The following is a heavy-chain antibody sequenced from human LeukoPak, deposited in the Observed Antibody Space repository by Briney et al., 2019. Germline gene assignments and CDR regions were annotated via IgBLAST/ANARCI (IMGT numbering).Heavy chain of an antibody. CDR1: GYSFTSYW. Sequence: GESLKISCKGSGYSFTSYWIGWVRQMPGKGLEWMGIIYPGDSDTRCSPSFQGQVTISADKSISTAYLQWSSLKASDATTYYCARQKAYCGGDCPFDYWGQGTLVTVSS. CDR2: IYPGDSDT. D-gene: IGHD2-21*02. V-gene: IGHV5-51*01. CDR3: ARQKAYCGGDCPFDY. J-gene: IGHJ4*02.